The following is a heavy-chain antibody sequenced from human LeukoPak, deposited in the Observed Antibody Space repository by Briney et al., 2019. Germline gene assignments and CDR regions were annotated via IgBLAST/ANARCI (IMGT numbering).Heavy chain of an antibody. CDR3: ASSTRDDSSGYYPDY. J-gene: IGHJ4*02. Sequence: LETLSLTCAVYGGSFSGYYWSWIRQPPGKGLEWIGEINHSGSTNYNPSLKSRVTISVDTSKNQFSLKLSSVTAADTAVYYCASSTRDDSSGYYPDYWGQGTLVTVSS. V-gene: IGHV4-34*01. CDR2: INHSGST. CDR1: GGSFSGYY. D-gene: IGHD3-22*01.